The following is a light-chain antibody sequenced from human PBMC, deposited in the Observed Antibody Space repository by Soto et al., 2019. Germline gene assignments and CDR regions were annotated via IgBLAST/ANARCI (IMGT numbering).Light chain of an antibody. CDR1: SSDIGRYNF. Sequence: QSALTQPASVSGSPGQSITISCTGTSSDIGRYNFVSWYQQHPAKAPKLLIYEVSKRPSGVPDRFSGSKSGNTASLTVSGLQAEDEADYYCSSYAGSNNYVFGTGTKLTVL. V-gene: IGLV2-8*01. J-gene: IGLJ1*01. CDR3: SSYAGSNNYV. CDR2: EVS.